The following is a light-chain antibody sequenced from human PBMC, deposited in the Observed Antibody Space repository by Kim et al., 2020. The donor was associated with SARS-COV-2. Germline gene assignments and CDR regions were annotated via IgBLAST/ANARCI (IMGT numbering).Light chain of an antibody. CDR3: QAWDRSTAV. CDR2: QDS. V-gene: IGLV3-1*01. CDR1: KVGNKY. Sequence: SGYRGQTASIIRSGDKVGNKYACWYQQKPGQSPVRVIYQDSKRPSGIPERFSGSNSGNTATLTISWNKAMNEADYYCQAWDRSTAVFGGGTQLTV. J-gene: IGLJ3*02.